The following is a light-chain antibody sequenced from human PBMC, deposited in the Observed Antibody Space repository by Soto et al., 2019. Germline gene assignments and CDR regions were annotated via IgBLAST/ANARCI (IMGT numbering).Light chain of an antibody. CDR2: GAS. CDR1: QSVSSSY. V-gene: IGKV3-20*01. J-gene: IGKJ2*01. CDR3: QQYGSSPYT. Sequence: EIVLTQSPGTLSLSPGERATLSCRASQSVSSSYLAWYQQKPGQAPRLIIYGASDRATGIPDRFSGSGSGTDFTLTINRLEPEDFAVYSCQQYGSSPYTFGQGTKLEIK.